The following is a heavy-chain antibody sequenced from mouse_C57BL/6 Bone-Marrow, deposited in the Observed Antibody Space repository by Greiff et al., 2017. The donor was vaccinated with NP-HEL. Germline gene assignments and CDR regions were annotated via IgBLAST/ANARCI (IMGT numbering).Heavy chain of an antibody. CDR3: ARGDYYGSSFYAMDY. J-gene: IGHJ4*01. V-gene: IGHV1-55*01. D-gene: IGHD1-1*01. CDR1: GYTFTSYW. CDR2: IYPGSGST. Sequence: QVQLKQPGAELVKPGASVKMSCKAFGYTFTSYWITLVKQRPGQGLEWIGDIYPGSGSTNYNEKFKSKATLTVDTSSSTAYMQLSSLTSEDSAVYYCARGDYYGSSFYAMDYWGQGTSVTVSS.